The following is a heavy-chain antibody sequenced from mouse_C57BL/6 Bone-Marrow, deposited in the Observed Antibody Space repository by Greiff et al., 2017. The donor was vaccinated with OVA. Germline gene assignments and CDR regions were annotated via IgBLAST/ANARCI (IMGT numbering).Heavy chain of an antibody. Sequence: QVQLQQPGAELVKPGASVKLSCKASGYTFTSYWMHWVKQRPGQGLEWIGMIHPNSGSTNYNEKFKSKATLTVDKSSSTAYMQLSSLTSEDSAVYYCSIPPYYGSSYWYFDVWGTWTTVTVSS. CDR1: GYTFTSYW. D-gene: IGHD1-1*01. CDR3: SIPPYYGSSYWYFDV. V-gene: IGHV1-64*01. CDR2: IHPNSGST. J-gene: IGHJ1*03.